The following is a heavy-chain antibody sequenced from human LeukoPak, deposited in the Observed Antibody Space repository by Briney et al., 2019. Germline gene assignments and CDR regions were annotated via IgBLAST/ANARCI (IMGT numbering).Heavy chain of an antibody. V-gene: IGHV1-2*02. CDR3: ARANFLYCSSTTCLFDY. J-gene: IGHJ4*02. CDR1: GYTFTDYY. CDR2: INPSDGDT. D-gene: IGHD2-2*01. Sequence: GASVKVSCKASGYTFTDYYMHWVRQAPEQGFEWMGWINPSDGDTNYAQKFQGRVTMTRDTSISTAHMEVSRLRSDDTAVYYCARANFLYCSSTTCLFDYWGQGTLVTVSS.